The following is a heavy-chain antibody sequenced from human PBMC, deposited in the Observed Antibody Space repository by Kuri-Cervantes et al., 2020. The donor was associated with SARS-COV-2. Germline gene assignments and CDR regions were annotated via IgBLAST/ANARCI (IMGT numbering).Heavy chain of an antibody. J-gene: IGHJ6*02. CDR1: GVTFSNYA. V-gene: IGHV1-69*13. CDR2: IIPIFGTA. CDR3: AADRIWNSSSWYYYYYGMDV. D-gene: IGHD6-13*01. Sequence: SVKVSCKASGVTFSNYAISWVRQAPGQGLEWMGGIIPIFGTANYAQKFQDRVTITADESTNTAYMELSSLRSDDTAVYYCAADRIWNSSSWYYYYYGMDVWGQGTTVTVSS.